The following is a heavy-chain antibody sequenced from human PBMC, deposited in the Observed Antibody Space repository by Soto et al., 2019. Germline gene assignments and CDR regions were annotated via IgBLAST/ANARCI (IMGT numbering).Heavy chain of an antibody. V-gene: IGHV3-23*01. J-gene: IGHJ4*02. CDR1: GFTFSSYA. Sequence: EVQLLESGGGLVQPGGSLRLSCAASGFTFSSYAMSWVRQAPGKGLEWVSAISGSGGSTYYADSVKGRFTISRDNSKNTLYLQMISLRSEDTAVYYCAKSRTYYGWVWDYWGQGTMVTVSS. CDR2: ISGSGGST. D-gene: IGHD1-26*01. CDR3: AKSRTYYGWVWDY.